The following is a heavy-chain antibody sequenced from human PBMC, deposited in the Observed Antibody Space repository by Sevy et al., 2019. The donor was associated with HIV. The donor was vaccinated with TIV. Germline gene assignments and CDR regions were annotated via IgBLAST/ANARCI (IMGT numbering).Heavy chain of an antibody. CDR1: GLTLTTTG. J-gene: IGHJ4*02. CDR2: VTSEGTT. Sequence: GGSLRLSCAASGLTLTTTGMSWVRQAPGKGLEWVAGVTSEGTTYYADSVGDRFTVSRDNSKNTLYLQLNSLRADDTAVFYCAGGDTTMITDLDYWGQGTLVTVSS. D-gene: IGHD3-16*01. V-gene: IGHV3-23*01. CDR3: AGGDTTMITDLDY.